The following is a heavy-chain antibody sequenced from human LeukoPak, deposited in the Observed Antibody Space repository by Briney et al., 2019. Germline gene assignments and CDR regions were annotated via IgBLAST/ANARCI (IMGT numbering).Heavy chain of an antibody. J-gene: IGHJ4*02. V-gene: IGHV4-59*01. CDR1: GGSISGYY. D-gene: IGHD3-22*01. CDR3: ARVDDSSVIDY. Sequence: SETLSLTCTVSGGSISGYYWNWVRQPPGKGLEWIGYIYDSGSTSYNSSLKSRVTISVDTSKNQFSLKLSSVTAADTAVYYCARVDDSSVIDYWGQGTLVTVSS. CDR2: IYDSGST.